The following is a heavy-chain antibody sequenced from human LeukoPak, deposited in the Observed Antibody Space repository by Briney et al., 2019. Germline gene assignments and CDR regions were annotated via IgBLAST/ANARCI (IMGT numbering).Heavy chain of an antibody. CDR3: AIGSYCGTTDY. J-gene: IGHJ4*02. CDR1: GFTFTNYE. V-gene: IGHV3-30*03. CDR2: ISYDGTNK. Sequence: GGSLRLSYAAAGFTFTNYEMRCVRQAPGKGLEWVAFISYDGTNKYYADSVKGRFTFSRDNSKYTLYLQMNSLRAERTAIYYCAIGSYCGTTDYWGQGTLVAVSS. D-gene: IGHD2-21*01.